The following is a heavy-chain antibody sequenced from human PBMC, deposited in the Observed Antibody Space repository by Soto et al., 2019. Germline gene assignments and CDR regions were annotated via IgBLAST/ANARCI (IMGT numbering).Heavy chain of an antibody. V-gene: IGHV3-23*01. CDR1: GFTFSSYA. CDR2: ISGSGGST. J-gene: IGHJ2*01. Sequence: EVQLLESGGGLVQPGGSLRLSCAASGFTFSSYAMSWVRQAPGKGLEWVSAISGSGGSTYYADSVKGRFTISRDNSKKTSYLQIDHLRGEGTGVYYCAKDLSFSGYCSGGSCYSDLKPYWYFELLGRGTLVTVSS. D-gene: IGHD2-15*01. CDR3: AKDLSFSGYCSGGSCYSDLKPYWYFEL.